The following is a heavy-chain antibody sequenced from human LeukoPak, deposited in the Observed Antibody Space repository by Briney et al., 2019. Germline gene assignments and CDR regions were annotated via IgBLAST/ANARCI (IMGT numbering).Heavy chain of an antibody. J-gene: IGHJ4*02. Sequence: PSETLSLTCTVSGYSVSSGYYWGWIRQPPGKGLDWIGSIYHSGSTYYNPSLKSRVTISVDTSKNQFSLKLSSVTAADTAVYYCARQSTARITMIVVVTPFDYWGQGTLVTVSS. V-gene: IGHV4-38-2*02. CDR1: GYSVSSGYY. CDR3: ARQSTARITMIVVVTPFDY. D-gene: IGHD3-22*01. CDR2: IYHSGST.